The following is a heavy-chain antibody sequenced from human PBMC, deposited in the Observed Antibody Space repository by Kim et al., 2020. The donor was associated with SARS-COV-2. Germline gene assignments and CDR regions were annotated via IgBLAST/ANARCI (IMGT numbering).Heavy chain of an antibody. CDR2: INHSGST. D-gene: IGHD1-26*01. J-gene: IGHJ4*02. V-gene: IGHV4-34*01. Sequence: SETLSLTCAVYGGSFSGYYWSWIRQPPGKGLEWIGEINHSGSTNYNPSLKSRVTISVDTSKNQFSLKLSSVTAADTAVYYCARGPIHPPPRVYSGSYSRGYYFDYWGQGTLVTVSS. CDR1: GGSFSGYY. CDR3: ARGPIHPPPRVYSGSYSRGYYFDY.